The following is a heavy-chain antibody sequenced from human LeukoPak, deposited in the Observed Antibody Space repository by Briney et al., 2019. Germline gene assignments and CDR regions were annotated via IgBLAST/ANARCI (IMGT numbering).Heavy chain of an antibody. CDR3: ARGSVGYCSGGSCYSANDY. D-gene: IGHD2-15*01. J-gene: IGHJ4*02. Sequence: VASVKVSCKASGGTFSSYAISWVRQAPGQGLEWMGGIIPIFGTANYAQKFQGRVTITADESTSTAYMELSSLRSEDTAVYYCARGSVGYCSGGSCYSANDYWGQGTLVTVSS. V-gene: IGHV1-69*01. CDR2: IIPIFGTA. CDR1: GGTFSSYA.